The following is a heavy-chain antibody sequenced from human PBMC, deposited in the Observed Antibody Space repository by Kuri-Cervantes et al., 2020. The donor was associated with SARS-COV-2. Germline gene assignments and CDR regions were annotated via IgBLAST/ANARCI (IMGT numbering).Heavy chain of an antibody. V-gene: IGHV1-2*02. Sequence: ASVKVSCKASSYSFTDNFLHWVRQAPGQGLEWMGWINHRSGATKYVERFQGRVTMTWDTSISTAYMELSRLTSDDTGLYYCARDDTTSIAARFDYWGQGTLVTVSS. D-gene: IGHD6-6*01. J-gene: IGHJ4*02. CDR1: SYSFTDNF. CDR3: ARDDTTSIAARFDY. CDR2: INHRSGAT.